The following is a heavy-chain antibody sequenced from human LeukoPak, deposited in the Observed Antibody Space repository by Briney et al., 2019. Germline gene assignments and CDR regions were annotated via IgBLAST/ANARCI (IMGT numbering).Heavy chain of an antibody. J-gene: IGHJ6*02. CDR1: GFTFSSYS. CDR3: ARDQKRGGGCYYYYGMDV. CDR2: ISSSSSYI. Sequence: PGGSLRLSCAASGFTFSSYSMNWVRQAPGKGLEWVSSISSSSSYIYYADSVKGRFTISRDNAKNSLYLQMNSLRAEDTAVYYCARDQKRGGGCYYYYGMDVWGQGTTVTVSS. D-gene: IGHD3-10*01. V-gene: IGHV3-21*01.